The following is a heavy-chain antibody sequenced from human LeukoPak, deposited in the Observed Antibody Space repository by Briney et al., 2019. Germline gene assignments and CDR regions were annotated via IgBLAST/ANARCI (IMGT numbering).Heavy chain of an antibody. V-gene: IGHV4-34*01. CDR2: INHSGST. CDR3: ASLKTSYYYYGMDV. CDR1: GGSFSGYY. D-gene: IGHD3-9*01. J-gene: IGHJ6*02. Sequence: SETLSLTCAVYGGSFSGYYWSWIRQPPGKGLEWIGEINHSGSTNYNPSLKSRVTISVDTSKNQFSLKLSSVTAADTSVYYCASLKTSYYYYGMDVWGQGTTVTVSS.